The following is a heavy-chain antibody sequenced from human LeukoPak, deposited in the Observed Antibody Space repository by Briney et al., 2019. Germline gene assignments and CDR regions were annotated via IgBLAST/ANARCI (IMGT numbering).Heavy chain of an antibody. CDR3: AKPLTSYSSGWYGY. CDR1: GFTFSGYA. J-gene: IGHJ4*02. D-gene: IGHD6-19*01. V-gene: IGHV3-23*01. Sequence: GGSLRLSCAASGFTFSGYAMSWFRQAPGKGLEWVSAISGSGGRTYYADSVKGRFTISRDNPKNTLYLQMNSLRAEDTAVYYCAKPLTSYSSGWYGYWGQGTLVTVSS. CDR2: ISGSGGRT.